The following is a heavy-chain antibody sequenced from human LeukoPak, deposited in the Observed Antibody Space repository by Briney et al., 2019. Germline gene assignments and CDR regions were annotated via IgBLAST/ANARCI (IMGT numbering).Heavy chain of an antibody. J-gene: IGHJ3*02. D-gene: IGHD3-22*01. CDR2: IYYSGST. CDR1: GGSISSYY. V-gene: IGHV4-59*01. Sequence: SETLSLTCTVSGGSISSYYWSWIQQPPGKGLEWIGYIYYSGSTNYNPSLKSRVTISVDTSKNQFSLKLSSVTAADTAVYYCARGKTYYDISKDAFDIWGQGTMVTVSS. CDR3: ARGKTYYDISKDAFDI.